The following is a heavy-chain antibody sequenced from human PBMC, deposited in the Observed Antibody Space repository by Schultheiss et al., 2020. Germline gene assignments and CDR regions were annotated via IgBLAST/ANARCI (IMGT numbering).Heavy chain of an antibody. CDR2: ISSSSSYI. Sequence: GGSLRLSCAASGFAFSNAWMNWVRQAPGKGLEWVSSISSSSSYIYYADSVKGRFTISRDNAKNSLYLQMNSLRAEDTAVYYCARVIPDSSGYNDYWGQGTLVTVSS. V-gene: IGHV3-21*01. CDR1: GFAFSNAW. CDR3: ARVIPDSSGYNDY. D-gene: IGHD3-22*01. J-gene: IGHJ4*02.